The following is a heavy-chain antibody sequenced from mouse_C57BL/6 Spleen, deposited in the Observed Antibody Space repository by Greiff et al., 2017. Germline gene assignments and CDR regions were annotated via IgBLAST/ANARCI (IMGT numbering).Heavy chain of an antibody. Sequence: EVKLMESGGGLVKPGGSLKLSCAASGFTFSSYAMSWVRQTPEKRLEWVATISDGGSYTYYPDNVKGRFTIYRDNAKNNLYLQMSHLKSEDTAMYYCARDRGTGFAYWGQGTLVTVSA. CDR3: ARDRGTGFAY. V-gene: IGHV5-4*01. CDR2: ISDGGSYT. D-gene: IGHD3-3*01. J-gene: IGHJ3*01. CDR1: GFTFSSYA.